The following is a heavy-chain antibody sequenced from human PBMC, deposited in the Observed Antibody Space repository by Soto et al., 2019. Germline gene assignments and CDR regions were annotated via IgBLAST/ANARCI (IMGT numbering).Heavy chain of an antibody. CDR1: GFTFSSYW. CDR2: IKEDGSIQ. J-gene: IGHJ4*02. CDR3: ARDAGYSSAWNDY. Sequence: GGSLRLSCAASGFTFSSYWMTWVRQAPGKGLEWVANIKEDGSIQYYVDSVKGRFTVSRDNAKNSLYLQMNSLGAEDTAVYYCARDAGYSSAWNDYWGQGTLVTVSS. V-gene: IGHV3-7*01. D-gene: IGHD6-25*01.